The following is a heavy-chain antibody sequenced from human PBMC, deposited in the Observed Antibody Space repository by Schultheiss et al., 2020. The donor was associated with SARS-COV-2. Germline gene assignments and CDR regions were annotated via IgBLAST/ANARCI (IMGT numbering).Heavy chain of an antibody. J-gene: IGHJ5*02. CDR2: INHSGST. Sequence: SETLSLTCAVYGGSFSGYYWGWIRQPPGKGLEWIGEINHSGSTNYNPSLKSRVTISVDTSKNQFSLKLSSVTAADTAVYYCARDSSGSYSHRWFDPWGQGTLVTVSS. D-gene: IGHD1-26*01. V-gene: IGHV4-34*01. CDR1: GGSFSGYY. CDR3: ARDSSGSYSHRWFDP.